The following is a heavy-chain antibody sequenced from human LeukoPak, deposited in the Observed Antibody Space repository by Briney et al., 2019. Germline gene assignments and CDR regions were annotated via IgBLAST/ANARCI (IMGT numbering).Heavy chain of an antibody. D-gene: IGHD6-19*01. CDR2: IYYSGST. CDR3: ARARKISKQWLVNNWFDP. CDR1: GGSNSSYY. J-gene: IGHJ5*02. Sequence: SETLSLTCTVSGGSNSSYYWSWVRQPPGKGLEWIGYIYYSGSTNYNPSLKSRVTISVDTSRNQFSLKLSSVTAADTAVYYCARARKISKQWLVNNWFDPWGQGTLVTVSS. V-gene: IGHV4-59*01.